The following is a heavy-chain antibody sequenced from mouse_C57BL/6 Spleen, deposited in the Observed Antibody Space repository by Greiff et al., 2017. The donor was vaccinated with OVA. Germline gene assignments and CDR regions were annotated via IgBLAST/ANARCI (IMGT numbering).Heavy chain of an antibody. CDR2: IHPHSGST. Sequence: VQLQQPGAELVKPGASVKLSCKASGYTFTSYWMHWVKQRPGQGLEWIGMIHPHSGSTNYNEKFKSKATLTVDKSSSTAYMQLSSLTSEDSAVYYCARSYDGYPAWFAYWGKGTLVTVSA. CDR3: ARSYDGYPAWFAY. J-gene: IGHJ3*01. V-gene: IGHV1-64*01. CDR1: GYTFTSYW. D-gene: IGHD2-3*01.